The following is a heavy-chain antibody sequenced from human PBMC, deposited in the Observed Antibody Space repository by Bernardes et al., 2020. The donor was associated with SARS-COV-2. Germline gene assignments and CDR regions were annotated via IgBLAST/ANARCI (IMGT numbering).Heavy chain of an antibody. CDR2: ISAYNGNT. D-gene: IGHD2-2*01. Sequence: ASVKVSCKASGYTFTSYGISWVRQAPGQGLEWMGWISAYNGNTNYAQKLQGRVTMTTDTSTSTAYMELRSLRSDDTAVYYCARAHGAVVVPAAMAFDYWGQGTLVTVSS. J-gene: IGHJ4*02. CDR3: ARAHGAVVVPAAMAFDY. V-gene: IGHV1-18*01. CDR1: GYTFTSYG.